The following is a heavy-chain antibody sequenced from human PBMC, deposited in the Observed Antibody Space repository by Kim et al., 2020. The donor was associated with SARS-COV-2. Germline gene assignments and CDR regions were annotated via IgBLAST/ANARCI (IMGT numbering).Heavy chain of an antibody. CDR1: GGYVRTHY. J-gene: IGHJ5*02. CDR2: IHYSGGT. D-gene: IGHD6-19*01. V-gene: IGHV4-59*02. CDR3: AREGYDSGTFDP. Sequence: SETLSLTCTVSGGYVRTHYLNWLRQPRGKGLQWIGHIHYSGGTTYNPTLKGRVTISLATSKNQFSLTLTSVTAADTAVYFCAREGYDSGTFDPWGQGTLV.